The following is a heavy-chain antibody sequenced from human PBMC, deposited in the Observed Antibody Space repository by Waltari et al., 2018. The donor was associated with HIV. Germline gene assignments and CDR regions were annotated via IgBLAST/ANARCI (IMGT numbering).Heavy chain of an antibody. CDR3: AKEGWDLLEFGYYFDS. CDR1: GFPFDHYC. J-gene: IGHJ4*01. Sequence: QVQLVESGGGVVQPGGSLRLPWVASGFPFDHYCIPRVRQAPGKGLDWVASISYDGRHIYYADSVNGRFTISRDNSKNTVYLQMTSLRPEDTTVYSCAKEGWDLLEFGYYFDSWGQGTLVTVSS. D-gene: IGHD1-26*01. CDR2: ISYDGRHI. V-gene: IGHV3-30*18.